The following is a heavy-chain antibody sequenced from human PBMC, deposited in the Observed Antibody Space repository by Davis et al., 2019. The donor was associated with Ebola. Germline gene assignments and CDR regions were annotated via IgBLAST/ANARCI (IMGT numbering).Heavy chain of an antibody. CDR3: ARLGQATSHALPTHCDY. Sequence: PGGSLRLSCKGSGSSFTSYWMGWVRQMPGKGLEWMGLIYAGGSHIRYSPSFQGQVTMSVDGSSSTAYLQWSSLKASDPAMYYCARLGQATSHALPTHCDYWGQGTLVTVSA. V-gene: IGHV5-51*01. D-gene: IGHD1-1*01. CDR1: GSSFTSYW. CDR2: IYAGGSHI. J-gene: IGHJ4*02.